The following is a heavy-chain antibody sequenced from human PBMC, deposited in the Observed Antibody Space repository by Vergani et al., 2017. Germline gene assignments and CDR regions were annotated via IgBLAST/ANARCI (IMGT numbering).Heavy chain of an antibody. Sequence: EVQLLESGGGLVQPGGSLRLSCAASGFTFSSYAMSWVRQAPGKGLEWVSAIRGSGGGTYYADSVKGRFTISRDNAKNSLYLDMSSLRAEDTAVYYCVRDVRVSRTWGQGTLVAVSS. CDR3: VRDVRVSRT. V-gene: IGHV3-23*01. J-gene: IGHJ3*01. CDR1: GFTFSSYA. CDR2: IRGSGGGT.